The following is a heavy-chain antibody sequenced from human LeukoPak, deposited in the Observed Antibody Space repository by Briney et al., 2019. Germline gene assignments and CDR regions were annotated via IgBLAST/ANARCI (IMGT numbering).Heavy chain of an antibody. J-gene: IGHJ6*02. V-gene: IGHV3-7*03. D-gene: IGHD6-13*01. Sequence: PGGSLRLSCAASGFTFSSYWMSWVRQAPGQGLEWVANIKQDGSEKYYVDSVKGRFTISRDNAKNSLYLQMNSLRAEDTAVYYCARDSSSWYYYYYGMDVWGQGTTVTVSS. CDR3: ARDSSSWYYYYYGMDV. CDR2: IKQDGSEK. CDR1: GFTFSSYW.